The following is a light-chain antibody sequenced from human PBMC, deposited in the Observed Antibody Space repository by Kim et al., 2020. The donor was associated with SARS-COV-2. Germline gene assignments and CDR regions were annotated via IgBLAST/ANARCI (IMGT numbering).Light chain of an antibody. Sequence: QSVLTQPPSVSGAPGQRVTISCTGSSSNIGAGYDVHWYQQLPGTSPKLLIYGNSNRHSGVPDRFSGSKSGTSASLAITGLQAEDEADYYCQSYDSSLSGFVVFGGGNQLTVL. CDR3: QSYDSSLSGFVV. V-gene: IGLV1-40*01. CDR2: GNS. CDR1: SSNIGAGYD. J-gene: IGLJ2*01.